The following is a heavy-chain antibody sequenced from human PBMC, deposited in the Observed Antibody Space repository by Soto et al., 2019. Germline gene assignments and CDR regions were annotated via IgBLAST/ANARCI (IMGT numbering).Heavy chain of an antibody. CDR2: VNHNGRN. D-gene: IGHD6-19*01. J-gene: IGHJ3*01. V-gene: IGHV4-34*01. CDR1: GGSFSGYF. CDR3: ARGGSSDWQVAFDF. Sequence: SETLSLTCDVYGGSFSGYFWNWIRQSPGKGLEWIGKVNHNGRNNYNPSLKSRVTISLDMSKKQISLKLTSVTAADTAVYYCARGGSSDWQVAFDFWGQGTMVTVSS.